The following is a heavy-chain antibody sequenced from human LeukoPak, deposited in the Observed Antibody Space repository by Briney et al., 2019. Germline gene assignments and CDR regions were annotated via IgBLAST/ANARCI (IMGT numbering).Heavy chain of an antibody. CDR1: GGTFSSYA. V-gene: IGHV1-69*04. D-gene: IGHD3-22*01. CDR2: IIPILGIA. Sequence: SVKVSCKASGGTFSSYAISWVRQAPGQGLEWMGRIIPILGIANYAQKFQGRVTITADKSTSTAYMELSSLRSEDTAVYYCARSVDSSGYDDFDYWGQGTLVTVSS. CDR3: ARSVDSSGYDDFDY. J-gene: IGHJ4*02.